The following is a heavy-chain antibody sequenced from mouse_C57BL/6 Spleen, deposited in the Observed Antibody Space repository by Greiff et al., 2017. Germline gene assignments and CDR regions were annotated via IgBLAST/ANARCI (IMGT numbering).Heavy chain of an antibody. Sequence: QVQLQQSGPELVKPGASVKISCKASGYAFSSSWMNWVKQRPGKGLEWIGRIYPGDGDTNYNGKFKGKATLTADKSSSTAYMQLSSLTSEDSAVYFCARIYYYGSSPYAMDCWGQGTSVTVSS. J-gene: IGHJ4*01. CDR1: GYAFSSSW. V-gene: IGHV1-82*01. D-gene: IGHD1-1*01. CDR2: IYPGDGDT. CDR3: ARIYYYGSSPYAMDC.